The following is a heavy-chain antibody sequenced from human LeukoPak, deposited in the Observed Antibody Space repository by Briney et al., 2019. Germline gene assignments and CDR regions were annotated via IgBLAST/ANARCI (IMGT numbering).Heavy chain of an antibody. V-gene: IGHV1-2*02. CDR3: ARGDNGSGSYYMRY. D-gene: IGHD3-10*01. Sequence: ASVKVSCKASGYTFTCYYLHWVRQAPGQGLEWMGWINPNSGGTNYAQKFQGRVTMTRDTSSSTAYLDLSRLRSDDTAVYYCARGDNGSGSYYMRYWGQGTLVTLSS. CDR1: GYTFTCYY. J-gene: IGHJ4*02. CDR2: INPNSGGT.